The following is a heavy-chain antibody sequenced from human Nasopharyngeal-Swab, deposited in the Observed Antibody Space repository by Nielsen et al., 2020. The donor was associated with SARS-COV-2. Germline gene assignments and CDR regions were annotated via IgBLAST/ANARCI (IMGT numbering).Heavy chain of an antibody. CDR2: FDPEDGET. J-gene: IGHJ5*02. Sequence: ASVKVSCKVSGYTLTEFYMHWVRQAPGQGLEWMGGFDPEDGETIYAQKFQGRVTMTEDTSTDTAYMELSSLRSEDTAVYYCATGGIVTSNWFDPWGQGTLVTVSS. V-gene: IGHV1-24*01. CDR3: ATGGIVTSNWFDP. D-gene: IGHD3-10*01. CDR1: GYTLTEFY.